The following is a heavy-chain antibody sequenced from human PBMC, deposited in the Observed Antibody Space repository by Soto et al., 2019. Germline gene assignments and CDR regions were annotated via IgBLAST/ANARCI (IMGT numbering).Heavy chain of an antibody. CDR3: ASVLPPFDP. CDR2: INAYTGNT. CDR1: GYTFTSYG. V-gene: IGHV1-18*01. Sequence: QVQLVQSGAEVKKPGASVKVSCKASGYTFTSYGISWVRQAPGQGLEWMGWINAYTGNTNYAQKPQGRATMTTDTSTSPAYMELRSLRSADTAVYYCASVLPPFDPWGQGTLVTVSS. J-gene: IGHJ5*02.